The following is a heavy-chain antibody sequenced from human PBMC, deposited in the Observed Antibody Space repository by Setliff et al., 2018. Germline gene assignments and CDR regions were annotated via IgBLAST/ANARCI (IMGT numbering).Heavy chain of an antibody. Sequence: PSETLSLTCTVSGGSINNYYWSWVRQPPGKGLEWLGYTSYSGKTNYNPSLKSRVTMSVDTSKNQFSLKVDSVTAADTAMYYCARDGDYFGSGNRFDPWGQGTLVTVS. CDR2: TSYSGKT. J-gene: IGHJ5*02. CDR1: GGSINNYY. D-gene: IGHD3-10*01. V-gene: IGHV4-59*01. CDR3: ARDGDYFGSGNRFDP.